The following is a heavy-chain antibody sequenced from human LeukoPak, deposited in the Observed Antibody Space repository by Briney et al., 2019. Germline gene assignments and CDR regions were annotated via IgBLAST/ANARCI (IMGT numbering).Heavy chain of an antibody. V-gene: IGHV3-53*01. J-gene: IGHJ4*02. CDR3: ARAVAGTSFDY. CDR1: GFTVSSNY. D-gene: IGHD6-19*01. Sequence: GGSLRLSCAASGFTVSSNYMNWVRQAPEKGLEWVSIIDSGGRTYYADSVKGRFTISRDNSKNTLYLQMNSLRAEDTAVYYCARAVAGTSFDYWGQGTLVTVSS. CDR2: IDSGGRT.